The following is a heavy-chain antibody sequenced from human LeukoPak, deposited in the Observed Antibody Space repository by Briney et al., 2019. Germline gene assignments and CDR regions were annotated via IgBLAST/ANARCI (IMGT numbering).Heavy chain of an antibody. CDR2: IYYSGST. D-gene: IGHD6-13*01. CDR3: ARVGAAGKHDAFDI. J-gene: IGHJ3*02. V-gene: IGHV4-59*01. Sequence: SETLSLTCTVSGGSISSYYWSWIRQPPGKGLEWTGYIYYSGSTNYNPSLKSRVTISVDTSKNQFSLKLSSVTAADTAVYYCARVGAAGKHDAFDIWGQGTMVTVSS. CDR1: GGSISSYY.